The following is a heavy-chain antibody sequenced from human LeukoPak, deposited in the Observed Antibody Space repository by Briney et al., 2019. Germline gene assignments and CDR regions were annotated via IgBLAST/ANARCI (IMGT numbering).Heavy chain of an antibody. CDR3: ARDSSSSWHGNWYFDL. CDR2: IYHSGST. Sequence: KPSGTLSLTCAVSGGSISSSNWWSWVRQPPGKGLEWIGEIYHSGSTNYNPSLKSRVTISVDKSKNQFSLKLSSVTAADTAVYYCARDSSSSWHGNWYFDLWGRGILVTVSS. V-gene: IGHV4-4*02. D-gene: IGHD6-13*01. J-gene: IGHJ2*01. CDR1: GGSISSSNW.